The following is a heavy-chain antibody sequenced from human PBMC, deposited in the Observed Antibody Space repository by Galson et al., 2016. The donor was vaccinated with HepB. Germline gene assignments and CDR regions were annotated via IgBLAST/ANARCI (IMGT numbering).Heavy chain of an antibody. V-gene: IGHV3-43*01. CDR2: INWDGRTT. J-gene: IGHJ4*02. CDR1: GFTFGDYA. D-gene: IGHD3-3*01. CDR3: AKASGSHARYYFDR. Sequence: SLRLSCAVSGFTFGDYAMSWVRQTPEKGLEWVSLINWDGRTTYYADSVQGRFTISRDNNRNSLSLHMNSLKSEDTALYYCAKASGSHARYYFDRWGQGTQVAVSA.